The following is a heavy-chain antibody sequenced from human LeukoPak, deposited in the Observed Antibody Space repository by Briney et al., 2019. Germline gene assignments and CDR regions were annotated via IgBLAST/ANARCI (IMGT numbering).Heavy chain of an antibody. CDR1: GGSISSSSYY. CDR3: ASITSGSYFSWFDP. CDR2: IYYSGST. D-gene: IGHD1-26*01. J-gene: IGHJ5*02. Sequence: SETLSLTCTVSGGSISSSSYYWGWIRQPPGKGLEWIGSIYYSGSTYYNPSLKSRVTISVDTSKNQFSLKLSSVTAADTAVYYCASITSGSYFSWFDPWGQGTLVTVSS. V-gene: IGHV4-39*01.